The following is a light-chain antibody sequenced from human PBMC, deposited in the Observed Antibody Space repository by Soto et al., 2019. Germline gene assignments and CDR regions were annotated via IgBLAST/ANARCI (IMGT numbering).Light chain of an antibody. Sequence: DIQMTQSPSFVSASVGDRVTITCRAIQDISTWLAWYQQKPGRAPNLLIYTASSLQSGVPSRFSGRGSGTDFTLTISSLQPEDFATYYCQQANSFPYTFGQGTKLEIK. CDR1: QDISTW. J-gene: IGKJ2*01. V-gene: IGKV1-12*01. CDR2: TAS. CDR3: QQANSFPYT.